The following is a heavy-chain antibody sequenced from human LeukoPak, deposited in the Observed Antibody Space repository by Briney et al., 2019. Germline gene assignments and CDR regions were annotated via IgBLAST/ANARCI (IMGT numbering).Heavy chain of an antibody. CDR1: GFTFSSYS. CDR3: ARDGIVGAMRYYFDY. V-gene: IGHV3-21*01. CDR2: ISSSSSYT. Sequence: GGSLRLSCAASGFTFSSYSMNWVRQAPGKGLEWVSSISSSSSYTYYADSVKGRFTISRDNAKNSLYLQMNSLRAEDTAVYYCARDGIVGAMRYYFDYWGQGTLVTVSS. J-gene: IGHJ4*02. D-gene: IGHD1-26*01.